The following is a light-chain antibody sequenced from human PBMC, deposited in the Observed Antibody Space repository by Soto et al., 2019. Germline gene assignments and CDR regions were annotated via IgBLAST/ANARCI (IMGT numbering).Light chain of an antibody. V-gene: IGLV2-14*03. CDR2: DVV. CDR3: TSYATVTTLYG. Sequence: QSALTQPASVSASPGQSITISCTGTSSDVGRFNYVSWYQQYPGKAPKLIIYDVVKRPSGISNRFSGSKSGNTASLTISGLQAEDEADYYCTSYATVTTLYGFGTGTKVTVL. J-gene: IGLJ1*01. CDR1: SSDVGRFNY.